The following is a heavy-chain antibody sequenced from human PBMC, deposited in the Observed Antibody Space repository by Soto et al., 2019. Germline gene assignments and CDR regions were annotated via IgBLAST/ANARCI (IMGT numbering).Heavy chain of an antibody. CDR3: ARESGGATATLDYYYFYMDV. CDR1: GDTFNDSY. J-gene: IGHJ6*03. D-gene: IGHD5-12*01. CDR2: INPNGGVT. V-gene: IGHV1-2*04. Sequence: QVHLLQSGAEGKRPGASVTFSCRSSGDTFNDSYIHWVRQAPGQGLEWMGWINPNGGVTKYAQKFQGWVSMTRDTSIRTVYMQLSRLRSDDTAVYYCARESGGATATLDYYYFYMDVWGTGTTVTVSS.